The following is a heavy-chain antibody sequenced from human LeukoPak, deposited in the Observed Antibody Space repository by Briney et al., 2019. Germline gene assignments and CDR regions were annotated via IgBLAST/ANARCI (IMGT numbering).Heavy chain of an antibody. D-gene: IGHD3-22*01. CDR3: AKDVVVNENWFDP. CDR1: GFTFSSYA. CDR2: ISGSGGST. Sequence: GGSLRLSCAASGFTFSSYAMSWVRQAPGKGLEWVSAISGSGGSTYYADSVKGRFTISRGNSKNTLYLQMNSLRAEDTAAYYCAKDVVVNENWFDPWSQGTLVTVSS. V-gene: IGHV3-23*01. J-gene: IGHJ5*02.